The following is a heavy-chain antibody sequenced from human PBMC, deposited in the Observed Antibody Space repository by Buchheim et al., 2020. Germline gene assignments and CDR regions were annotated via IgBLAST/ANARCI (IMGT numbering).Heavy chain of an antibody. CDR1: RGSIRNSDYY. V-gene: IGHV4-39*07. CDR3: ARYEPYYYYFDT. J-gene: IGHJ5*02. D-gene: IGHD3-22*01. Sequence: QLQLQESGPGLVKPSETLSLTYNVSRGSIRNSDYYWGWLRQPPGKGLEWIANIYSDGGTSYSPSLKSRVTISIDTSPDQFSLRLTAVTAADTAVYYCARYEPYYYYFDTWGQGAL. CDR2: IYSDGGT.